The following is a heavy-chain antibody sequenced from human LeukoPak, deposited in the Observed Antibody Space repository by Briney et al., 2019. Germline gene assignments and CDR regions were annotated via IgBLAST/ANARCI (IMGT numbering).Heavy chain of an antibody. CDR2: IIPIFGTA. CDR1: GYTFTGYY. V-gene: IGHV1-69*05. J-gene: IGHJ4*02. Sequence: GASVKVSCKASGYTFTGYYMHWVRQAPGQGLEWMGWIIPIFGTANYAQKFQGRVTITTDESTSTAYMELSSLRSEDTAVYYCARGLNYYDSSGYYYDRDGFDWGQGTLVTVSS. D-gene: IGHD3-22*01. CDR3: ARGLNYYDSSGYYYDRDGFD.